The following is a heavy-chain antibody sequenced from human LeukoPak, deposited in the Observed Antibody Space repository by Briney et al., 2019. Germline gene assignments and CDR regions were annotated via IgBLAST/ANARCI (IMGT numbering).Heavy chain of an antibody. CDR1: GFTFSSYA. CDR3: AKDANHCSSTSCYLDY. D-gene: IGHD2-2*01. CDR2: ISHGGGKE. J-gene: IGHJ4*02. V-gene: IGHV3-30*18. Sequence: GGSLRLSCAASGFTFSSYAMSWVRQTPGKGLEWVALISHGGGKEHYAESVKGRFTISRDNSKNTLYLQMNSLRAEDTAVYYCAKDANHCSSTSCYLDYWGQGTLVTVSS.